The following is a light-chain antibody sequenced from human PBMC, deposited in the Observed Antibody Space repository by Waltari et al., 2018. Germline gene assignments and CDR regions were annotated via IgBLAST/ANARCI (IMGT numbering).Light chain of an antibody. V-gene: IGLV2-23*01. CDR2: EGS. J-gene: IGLJ2*01. CDR3: CSYAGGSTLV. Sequence: QSALTQPASVSGSPGQSITISCTGTSRDVGSYNLFPWYQQHLGKAPKLMIYEGSKRPSGVSNRFSGSKSGNTASLTISGLQAEDEADYYCCSYAGGSTLVFGGGTKLTVL. CDR1: SRDVGSYNL.